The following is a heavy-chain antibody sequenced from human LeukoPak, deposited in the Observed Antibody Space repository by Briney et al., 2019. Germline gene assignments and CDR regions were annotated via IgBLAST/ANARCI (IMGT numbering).Heavy chain of an antibody. CDR1: GYTFTSYD. Sequence: ASVKVSCKASGYTFTSYDIYWVRQATGQGLEWMGWMNPNSGNTGYAQKFKGRVTITRNTSISTAYMELSSLRSEDTAVYYCARGFRIAARCFDPWGQGTLVTVSS. CDR2: MNPNSGNT. V-gene: IGHV1-8*03. D-gene: IGHD6-6*01. CDR3: ARGFRIAARCFDP. J-gene: IGHJ5*02.